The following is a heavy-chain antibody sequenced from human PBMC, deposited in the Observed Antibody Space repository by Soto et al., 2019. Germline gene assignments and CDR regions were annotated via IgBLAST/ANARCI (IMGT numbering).Heavy chain of an antibody. J-gene: IGHJ4*02. CDR2: ISGSGGST. CDR3: ARDLPDYYYGSGSYYPAPDY. D-gene: IGHD3-10*01. Sequence: GGSLRLSCAASGFTFSSYAMSWVRQAPGKGLEWVSAISGSGGSTYYADSVKGRFTISRDDAKNSLYLQMNSLRAEDTAVYYCARDLPDYYYGSGSYYPAPDYWGQGTLVTVSS. CDR1: GFTFSSYA. V-gene: IGHV3-23*01.